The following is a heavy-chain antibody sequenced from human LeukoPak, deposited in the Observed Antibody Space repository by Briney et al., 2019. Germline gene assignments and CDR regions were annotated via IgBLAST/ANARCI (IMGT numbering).Heavy chain of an antibody. CDR2: ISGSGGST. Sequence: PGGSLRLSCAASGFTFSSYEMNWVRQAPGKGLEWVSAISGSGGSTYYADSVKGRSTISRDNSKNTLYLQMNSLRAEDTAVYYCAKFGLAGSGRFHDAFDIWGQGTMVTVSS. CDR3: AKFGLAGSGRFHDAFDI. D-gene: IGHD3-10*01. CDR1: GFTFSSYE. J-gene: IGHJ3*02. V-gene: IGHV3-23*01.